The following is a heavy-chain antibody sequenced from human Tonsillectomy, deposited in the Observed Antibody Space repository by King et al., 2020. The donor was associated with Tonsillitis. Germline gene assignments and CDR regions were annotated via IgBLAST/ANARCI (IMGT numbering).Heavy chain of an antibody. CDR1: GFDFGDYA. V-gene: IGHV3-49*04. D-gene: IGHD7-27*01. CDR3: TRVRGETGVYFDL. J-gene: IGHJ2*01. Sequence: EVQLVESGGGLVQPGRSLRLSCIDSGFDFGDYAMSWVRQAPGKGLEWVGFIRSKAYGGTTEYAASVKRRFTFSRDDSKSIAYLQMNSLKTEDTAVYYCTRVRGETGVYFDLWGRGTLVIVSS. CDR2: IRSKAYGGTT.